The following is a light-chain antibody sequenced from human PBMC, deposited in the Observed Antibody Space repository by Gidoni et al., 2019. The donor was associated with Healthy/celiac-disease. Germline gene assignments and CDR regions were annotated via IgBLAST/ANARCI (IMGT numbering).Light chain of an antibody. V-gene: IGLV1-40*01. CDR3: QSYDSSLSGPWV. Sequence: QSVLTQPPSVSRAPGQSVTISCTGSSSNIGAGYDVHWYQQLPGTAPKLLIYGNSNRPSGVPDRFSGSKSGTSASLAITGLQAEDEADYYCQSYDSSLSGPWVFGGGTKLTVL. J-gene: IGLJ2*01. CDR1: SSNIGAGYD. CDR2: GNS.